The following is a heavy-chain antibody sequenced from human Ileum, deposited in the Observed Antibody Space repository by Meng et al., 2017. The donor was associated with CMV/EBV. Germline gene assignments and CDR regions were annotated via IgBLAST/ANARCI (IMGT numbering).Heavy chain of an antibody. CDR2: IIPILGIA. CDR1: GGTFSSYA. D-gene: IGHD2-2*01. J-gene: IGHJ3*02. CDR3: ASQHCSSISCPGAGAFDI. V-gene: IGHV1-69*10. Sequence: SVKVSCKASGGTFSSYAISWVRQAPGQGLEWMGGIIPILGIANYAQKFQGRVTITADKSTSTAYMELSSLRSEDTAVYYCASQHCSSISCPGAGAFDIWGQGTMVTVSS.